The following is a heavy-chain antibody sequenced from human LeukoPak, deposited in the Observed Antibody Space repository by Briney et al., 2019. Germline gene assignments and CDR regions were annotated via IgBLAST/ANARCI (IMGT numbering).Heavy chain of an antibody. Sequence: ASVKVSCKASGYTFTSYGISWVRQAPGQGLEWMGWISAYNGNTNYAQKLQGRVTMTTDTSTSTVYMELSSLRSEDTAVYYCARDLSWEYSYGFRAFDIWGQGTMVTVSS. D-gene: IGHD5-18*01. J-gene: IGHJ3*02. CDR2: ISAYNGNT. CDR3: ARDLSWEYSYGFRAFDI. V-gene: IGHV1-18*01. CDR1: GYTFTSYG.